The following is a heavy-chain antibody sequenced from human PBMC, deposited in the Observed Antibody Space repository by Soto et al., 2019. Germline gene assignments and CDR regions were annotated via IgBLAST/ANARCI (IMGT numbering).Heavy chain of an antibody. Sequence: QLVESGGDVVQPGKSLRLSYAASGFNFGFFGMHWVRQAPGKGLEWVAFISGDGINTQYADSVRGRFTLSRDYSRKTMYLQMDSLRDEDTALYYCARGNLSFDFDSWGLGTLVTVSS. CDR3: ARGNLSFDFDS. V-gene: IGHV3-30*03. J-gene: IGHJ4*02. D-gene: IGHD1-26*01. CDR2: ISGDGINT. CDR1: GFNFGFFG.